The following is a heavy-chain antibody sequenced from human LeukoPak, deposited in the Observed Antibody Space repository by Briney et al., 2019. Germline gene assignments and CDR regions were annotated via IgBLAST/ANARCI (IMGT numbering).Heavy chain of an antibody. CDR1: GFTFSSYS. D-gene: IGHD3-16*01. J-gene: IGHJ4*02. V-gene: IGHV3-21*01. Sequence: GGSLRLSCAASGFTFSSYSMNWVRQAPGKGLEWVSSISSGSSYIYYADSVKGRFTISRDNAKNSLYLQMNSLRAEDTAVYYCARGGHFDYWGQGTLVTVSS. CDR3: ARGGHFDY. CDR2: ISSGSSYI.